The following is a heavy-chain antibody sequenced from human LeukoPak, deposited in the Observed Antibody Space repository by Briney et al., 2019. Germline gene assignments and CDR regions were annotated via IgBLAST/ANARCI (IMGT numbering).Heavy chain of an antibody. D-gene: IGHD2-15*01. Sequence: GGSLRLSCAASGFTFSDYSMSWIRQAPGKGLEWASYISSGPNTIYYADSVKGRFTISRDNAMNSLYLQMNSLRAEDTAVYYCARDGECSGGTCYHDYWGQGTLVTVSS. V-gene: IGHV3-11*01. J-gene: IGHJ4*02. CDR2: ISSGPNTI. CDR1: GFTFSDYS. CDR3: ARDGECSGGTCYHDY.